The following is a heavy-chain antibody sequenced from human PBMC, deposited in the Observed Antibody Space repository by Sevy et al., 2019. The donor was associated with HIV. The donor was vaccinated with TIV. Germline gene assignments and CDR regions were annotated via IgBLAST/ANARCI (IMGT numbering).Heavy chain of an antibody. CDR1: GYTLSKLS. Sequence: ASVKVSCKVSGYTLSKLSIHWVRQAPGKGLEWMGSFDPEDAGPIYAQTLQGRVTMTEDTSTDTANMELISLTSEDTAIYYCTAVGLGYYSGSSYYQGDWFDPWGQGTPVTISS. J-gene: IGHJ5*02. D-gene: IGHD2-15*01. CDR2: FDPEDAGP. V-gene: IGHV1-24*01. CDR3: TAVGLGYYSGSSYYQGDWFDP.